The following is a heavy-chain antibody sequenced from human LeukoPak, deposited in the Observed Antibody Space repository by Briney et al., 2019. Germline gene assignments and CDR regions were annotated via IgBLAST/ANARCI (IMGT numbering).Heavy chain of an antibody. CDR2: ISYDGSNK. V-gene: IGHV3-30-3*01. CDR1: GGTFSSYA. Sequence: SCKASGGTFSSYAMHWVRQAPGKGLEWVAVISYDGSNKYYADSVKGRFTISRDNSKNTLYLQMNSLRAEDTAVYYCASSPNYGDYVDWGQGTLVTVSS. CDR3: ASSPNYGDYVD. J-gene: IGHJ4*02. D-gene: IGHD4-17*01.